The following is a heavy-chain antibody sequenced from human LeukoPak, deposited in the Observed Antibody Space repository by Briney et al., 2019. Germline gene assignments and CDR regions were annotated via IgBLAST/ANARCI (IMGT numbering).Heavy chain of an antibody. CDR3: VRDWRSLYLDF. V-gene: IGHV3-33*01. CDR2: IWYDGSIQ. Sequence: GGSLRLSCAASGFTFRNHGMHWVRQAPGKGLEWVAVIWYDGSIQYYADSVKGRFTISRDNSENTVSLQMNSLRAEDTAVYYCVRDWRSLYLDFWSQGTLVAVSS. CDR1: GFTFRNHG. D-gene: IGHD3-3*01. J-gene: IGHJ4*02.